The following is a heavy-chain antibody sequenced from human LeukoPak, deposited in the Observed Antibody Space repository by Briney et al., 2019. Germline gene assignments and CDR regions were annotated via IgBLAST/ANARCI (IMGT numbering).Heavy chain of an antibody. CDR2: ISGSGDTS. CDR3: AKDRSDNSSWYCMDV. D-gene: IGHD2/OR15-2a*01. V-gene: IGHV3-23*01. J-gene: IGHJ6*02. CDR1: GFTFSNYA. Sequence: PGGSLRLSCAASGFTFSNYAMSWVRQAPGKGPEWVSGISGSGDTSYFADSVQGRFTISRDNSKNTLYLQMNSLGAEDTAVYYCAKDRSDNSSWYCMDVWGQGTTVTVSS.